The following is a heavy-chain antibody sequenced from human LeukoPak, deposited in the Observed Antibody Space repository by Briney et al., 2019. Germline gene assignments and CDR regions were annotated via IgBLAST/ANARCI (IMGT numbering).Heavy chain of an antibody. D-gene: IGHD1-1*01. J-gene: IGHJ6*02. CDR1: GGSISSGDYY. CDR3: ARERPKTRVYYYYGMDV. V-gene: IGHV4-30-4*01. Sequence: SETLSLTCTVSGGSISSGDYYWSWIRQPPGKGLEWIGYIYYSGSTYYNPSLKSRVTISVDTSKNQFSLKLSSVTAADTAVYYCARERPKTRVYYYYGMDVWGQGTTVTVSS. CDR2: IYYSGST.